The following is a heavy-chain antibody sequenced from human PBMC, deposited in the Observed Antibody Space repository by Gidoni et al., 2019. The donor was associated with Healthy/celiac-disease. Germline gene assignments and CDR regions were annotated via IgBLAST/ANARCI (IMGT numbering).Heavy chain of an antibody. V-gene: IGHV3-23*01. J-gene: IGHJ4*02. CDR3: AKDEEAVIAIFDY. CDR2: ISGSGGST. D-gene: IGHD2-21*01. CDR1: GFTFSSYA. Sequence: EVQLLESGGGLVQPGGSLRLSCAASGFTFSSYAMSWVRQAPGKGLEWVSAISGSGGSTYYADSVKCRFTISRDNSKNTLFLQMNSLRAEDTAVYYCAKDEEAVIAIFDYWGQGTLGTVSS.